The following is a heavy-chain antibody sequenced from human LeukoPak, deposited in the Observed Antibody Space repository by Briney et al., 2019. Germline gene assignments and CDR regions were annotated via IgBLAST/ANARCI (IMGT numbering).Heavy chain of an antibody. V-gene: IGHV1-24*01. J-gene: IGHJ4*02. CDR1: GYTLTELS. CDR3: ATTTSGWTGNYDY. Sequence: ASVKVSCKVSGYTLTELSMHWVRQAPGKGLEWMGGFDPEDGETIYAQKFQGRVTMTEDTSTDTAYMELSSLRSEDTAVYYRATTTSGWTGNYDYWGQGPRSPSPQ. D-gene: IGHD6-19*01. CDR2: FDPEDGET.